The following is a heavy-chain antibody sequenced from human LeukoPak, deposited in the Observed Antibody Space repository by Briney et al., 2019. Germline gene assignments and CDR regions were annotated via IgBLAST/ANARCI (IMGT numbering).Heavy chain of an antibody. V-gene: IGHV4-59*06. CDR1: GGSISSYY. Sequence: SETLSLTCTVSGGSISSYYWSWIRQHPGKGLEWIRYIYYSGSTYYNPSLKSRVTISVDTSKNQFSLKLSSVTAADTAVYYCARDLRLPNYYGSGSPEAPDAFDIWGQGTMVTVSS. D-gene: IGHD3-10*01. J-gene: IGHJ3*02. CDR2: IYYSGST. CDR3: ARDLRLPNYYGSGSPEAPDAFDI.